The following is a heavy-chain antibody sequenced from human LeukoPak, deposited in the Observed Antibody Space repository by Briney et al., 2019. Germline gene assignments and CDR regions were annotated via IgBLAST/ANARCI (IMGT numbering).Heavy chain of an antibody. CDR3: ANERGYSSSWYLDY. J-gene: IGHJ4*02. V-gene: IGHV3-30-3*02. D-gene: IGHD6-13*01. CDR1: GFTFESYA. CDR2: IRYDGTNK. Sequence: GGSLRLSCAASGFTFESYALHWVRQAPGKGLEWVAVIRYDGTNKFYADSVKGRFTISRDNSKNTLYLQMNSLRAEDTAVYYCANERGYSSSWYLDYWAREPWSPSPQ.